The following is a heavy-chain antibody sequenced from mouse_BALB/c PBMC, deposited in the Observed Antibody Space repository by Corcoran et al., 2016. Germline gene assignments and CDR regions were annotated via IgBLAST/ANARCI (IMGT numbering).Heavy chain of an antibody. Sequence: QVQLQQSGAELMKPGASVKISCKATGYTFSSYWIEWVKQRPGHGLEWIGEILPGSVSTNYNEKFKGKATFTADTSSNTAYMQLSSLTSEDSAVYYCARGYGSSYGWFAYWGQGTLVTVSA. CDR2: ILPGSVST. V-gene: IGHV1-9*01. J-gene: IGHJ3*01. D-gene: IGHD1-1*01. CDR1: GYTFSSYW. CDR3: ARGYGSSYGWFAY.